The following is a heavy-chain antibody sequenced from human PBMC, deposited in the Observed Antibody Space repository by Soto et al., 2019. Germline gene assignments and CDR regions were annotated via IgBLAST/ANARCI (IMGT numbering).Heavy chain of an antibody. CDR3: TTGARQIYYYYYMDV. CDR2: IKSKTDGGTT. V-gene: IGHV3-15*01. J-gene: IGHJ6*03. Sequence: GGSLRLSCAASGFTFSNAWMSWVRQAPGKGLEWVGRIKSKTDGGTTDYAAPVKGRFTISRDDSKNTLYLQMNSLKTEDTAVYYCTTGARQIYYYYYMDVWGKGTTVTVSS. CDR1: GFTFSNAW.